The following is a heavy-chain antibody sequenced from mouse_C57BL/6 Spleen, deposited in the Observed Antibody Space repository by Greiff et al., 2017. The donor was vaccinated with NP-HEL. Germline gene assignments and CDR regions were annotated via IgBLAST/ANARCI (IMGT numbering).Heavy chain of an antibody. Sequence: QVQLQQPGAELVRPGTSVKLSCKASGYTFTSYWMHWVKQRPGQGLEWIGGIDPSDSDTNYNQKFKGKATLTVDKSSSTAYMQLSSLTSEDSAVYYCARGGWASGFAYWGQGTPVTVSS. CDR2: IDPSDSDT. CDR1: GYTFTSYW. D-gene: IGHD3-3*01. J-gene: IGHJ3*01. CDR3: ARGGWASGFAY. V-gene: IGHV1-59*01.